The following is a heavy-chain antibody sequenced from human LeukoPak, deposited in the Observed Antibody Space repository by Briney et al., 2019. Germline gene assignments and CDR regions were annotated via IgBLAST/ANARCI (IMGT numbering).Heavy chain of an antibody. CDR1: GFTFSSYG. CDR2: ISYDGSNK. Sequence: GGSLRLSSAASGFTFSSYGMHWVRQAPGKGLEWVAVISYDGSNKYYADSVKGRFTISRDNSKNTLYLQMNSLRAEDTAVYYCARTVTGNWYFDLWGRGTLVTVSS. CDR3: ARTVTGNWYFDL. D-gene: IGHD3-9*01. V-gene: IGHV3-30*03. J-gene: IGHJ2*01.